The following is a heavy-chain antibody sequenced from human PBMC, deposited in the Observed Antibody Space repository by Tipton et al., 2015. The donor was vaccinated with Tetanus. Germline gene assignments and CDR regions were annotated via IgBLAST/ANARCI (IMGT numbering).Heavy chain of an antibody. CDR3: ARDIDVPGTTLYFDY. J-gene: IGHJ4*02. D-gene: IGHD1-1*01. CDR1: GFTFSDYY. Sequence: SLRLSCAASGFTFSDYYLSWIRQAPGKGLEWVSYISRSGTNIHYADSVKGRFTVSRDNAKNSLYLQMNGLRVEDTAMYYCARDIDVPGTTLYFDYWGQGTLVTVSS. CDR2: ISRSGTNI. V-gene: IGHV3-11*01.